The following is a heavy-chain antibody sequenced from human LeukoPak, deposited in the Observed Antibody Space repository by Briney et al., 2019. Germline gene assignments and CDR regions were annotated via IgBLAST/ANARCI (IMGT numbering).Heavy chain of an antibody. V-gene: IGHV3-23*01. J-gene: IGHJ4*02. Sequence: GGSLRLSCAASGFTFSSYAMSWVRQAPGKGLEWVSTISGSGGSTYYADSVKGRFTISRDNSKNTLYLQVNSLRAEDTAVYYCAKGNGYSYGRYYFDYWGQGTLVTVSS. CDR1: GFTFSSYA. CDR2: ISGSGGST. D-gene: IGHD5-18*01. CDR3: AKGNGYSYGRYYFDY.